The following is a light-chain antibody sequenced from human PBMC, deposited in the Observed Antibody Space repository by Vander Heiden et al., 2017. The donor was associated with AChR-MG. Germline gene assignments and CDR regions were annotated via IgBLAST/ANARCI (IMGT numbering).Light chain of an antibody. CDR1: QSISNW. CDR3: QQDDRSSRT. V-gene: IGKV1-5*03. J-gene: IGKJ1*01. CDR2: KAS. Sequence: IRMTHSPSTLSASVGDRVTITCRASQSISNWLDWYQQKPGKAPKLLIYKASTLVTGVPSRFNGSGSGTDFTLTITTLQPDDFGTYYCQQDDRSSRTFGQGTKVEI.